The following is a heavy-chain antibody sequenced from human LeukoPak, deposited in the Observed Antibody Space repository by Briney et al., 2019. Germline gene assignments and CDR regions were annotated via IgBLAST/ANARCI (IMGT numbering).Heavy chain of an antibody. CDR3: ARDASGDFDSSGYYYRIFDY. J-gene: IGHJ4*02. D-gene: IGHD3-22*01. Sequence: PSETLSLTCTVSGGSISSGNYYWSWIRQHPGKGLEWIGYIYYSGGTQYNPSLKSRVTISVDTSKNQFSLKLSSVTAADTAVYYCARDASGDFDSSGYYYRIFDYWGQGTLVTVSS. CDR2: IYYSGGT. V-gene: IGHV4-30-4*08. CDR1: GGSISSGNYY.